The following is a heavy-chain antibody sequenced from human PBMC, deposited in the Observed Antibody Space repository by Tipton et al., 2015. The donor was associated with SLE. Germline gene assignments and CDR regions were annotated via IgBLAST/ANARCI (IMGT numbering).Heavy chain of an antibody. D-gene: IGHD3-22*01. CDR1: GGSMSTYY. V-gene: IGHV4-59*07. CDR3: ARNGFYSLDY. Sequence: TLSLTCTVSGGSMSTYYWSWIRLPPGKGLEWIGYIYYSGGTSYNPSLNSRVTISVDTSRNQFSLKLTSVTAADSAVYYCARNGFYSLDYWGQGTLVTVSS. J-gene: IGHJ4*02. CDR2: IYYSGGT.